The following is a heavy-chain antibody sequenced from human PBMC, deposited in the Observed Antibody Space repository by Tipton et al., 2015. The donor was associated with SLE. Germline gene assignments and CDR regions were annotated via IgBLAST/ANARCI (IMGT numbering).Heavy chain of an antibody. Sequence: TLSLTCAVYGGSFSGYYWTWIRQPPGKGLEWIGEINHSGSTNYNPSLKSRVIMSVDTSKNQFSLKLTSVTAADTAVYSCARGPYYDFWSGPFYYYMDVGGDGTPVTVSS. CDR3: ARGPYYDFWSGPFYYYMDV. CDR1: GGSFSGYY. CDR2: INHSGST. V-gene: IGHV4-34*01. J-gene: IGHJ6*03. D-gene: IGHD3-3*01.